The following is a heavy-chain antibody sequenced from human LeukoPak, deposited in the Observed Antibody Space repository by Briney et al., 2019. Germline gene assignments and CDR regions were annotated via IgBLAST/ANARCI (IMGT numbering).Heavy chain of an antibody. CDR1: YX. D-gene: IGHD6-6*01. CDR3: ARGDSSSSGWFDP. V-gene: IGHV1-46*01. J-gene: IGHJ5*02. CDR2: INPSGGST. Sequence: YXXHXVRQAPGQGLEWMGIINPSGGSTSYAQKFQGRVTMTRDTSTSTVYMELSSLRSEDTAVYYCARGDSSSSGWFDPWGQGTLVTVSS.